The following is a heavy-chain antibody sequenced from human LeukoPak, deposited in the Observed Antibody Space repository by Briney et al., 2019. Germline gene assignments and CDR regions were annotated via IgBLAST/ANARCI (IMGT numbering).Heavy chain of an antibody. D-gene: IGHD5-24*01. J-gene: IGHJ4*02. V-gene: IGHV3-21*06. CDR3: VRAMEMTPIPPRY. CDR1: GFTFSSYS. Sequence: PGGSLRLSCAASGFTFSSYSMNWVRQAPGKGLEWVSSISGSSVYIYYADSVQGRFTISRDNAKNSLFLEMNSLRAEHTDVPYCVRAMEMTPIPPRYWRQGPLLTVSS. CDR2: ISGSSVYI.